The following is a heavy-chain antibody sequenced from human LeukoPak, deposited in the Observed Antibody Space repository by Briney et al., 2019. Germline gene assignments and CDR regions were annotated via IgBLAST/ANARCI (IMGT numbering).Heavy chain of an antibody. V-gene: IGHV1-18*01. D-gene: IGHD3-16*02. CDR3: ARDGMLRLGGLSLFAYQAIDY. J-gene: IGHJ4*02. CDR2: ISAYNGNT. CDR1: GYTFTSYG. Sequence: GASVKVSCKASGYTFTSYGISWVRQAPGQGLEWMGWISAYNGNTNYAQKLQGRVTMTTDTSTSTAYMELRSLRSDDTAVYYCARDGMLRLGGLSLFAYQAIDYWGQGTLVTVSS.